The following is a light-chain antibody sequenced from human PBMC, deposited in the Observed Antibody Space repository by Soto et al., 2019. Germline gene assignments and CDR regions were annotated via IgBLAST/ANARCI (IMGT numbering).Light chain of an antibody. Sequence: QSVLTQPASVSGSPGQSITISCTGTSGDVGGYNYVSWYQQHPGKAPKLMIYDVSDRPSGVSNRFSGSKSGNTASLTISGLQAEDEADYYCSSYTTNSPYVFGTGTKLTVL. J-gene: IGLJ1*01. CDR3: SSYTTNSPYV. CDR2: DVS. CDR1: SGDVGGYNY. V-gene: IGLV2-14*03.